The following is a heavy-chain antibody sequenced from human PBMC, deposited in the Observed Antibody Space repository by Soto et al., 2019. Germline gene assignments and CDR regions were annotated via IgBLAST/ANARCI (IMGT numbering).Heavy chain of an antibody. CDR3: AAVLDFWSGYPFDY. V-gene: IGHV1-58*01. J-gene: IGHJ4*02. Sequence: SVKVSCKASGFTFTISSVQGVRQARGQRLEWIGWIVVGSGNTNYAQKFQERVTITRDMSTSTAYMELSSLRSEDTAVYYCAAVLDFWSGYPFDYWGQGTLVTVSS. CDR1: GFTFTISS. D-gene: IGHD3-3*01. CDR2: IVVGSGNT.